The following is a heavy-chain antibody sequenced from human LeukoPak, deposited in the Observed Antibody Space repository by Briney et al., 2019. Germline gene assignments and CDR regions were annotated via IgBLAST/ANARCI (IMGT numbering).Heavy chain of an antibody. Sequence: PGRSLRLSCAASGFTFSSYSMNWVRQAPGKGLEWVSYISSSSSTIYYADSVKGRFTISRDNAKNSLYLQMNSLRAEDTAVYYCARRGPRYCTNGVCPNDAFDIWGQGTMVTVSS. J-gene: IGHJ3*02. V-gene: IGHV3-48*01. CDR2: ISSSSSTI. CDR1: GFTFSSYS. D-gene: IGHD2-8*01. CDR3: ARRGPRYCTNGVCPNDAFDI.